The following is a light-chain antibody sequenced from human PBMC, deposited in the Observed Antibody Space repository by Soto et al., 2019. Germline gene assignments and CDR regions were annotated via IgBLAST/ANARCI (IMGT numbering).Light chain of an antibody. CDR1: QSVSSY. CDR3: QQHDILPIT. V-gene: IGKV3-20*01. J-gene: IGKJ5*01. CDR2: GAS. Sequence: EIVLTQSPATRSLSPVERATLSFRASQSVSSYLAWYQHKPGQAPRLLISGASRRATGIPDRFSGAGSGTDFTLTISRLEPEDFALYYCQQHDILPITFGQGTQLEIK.